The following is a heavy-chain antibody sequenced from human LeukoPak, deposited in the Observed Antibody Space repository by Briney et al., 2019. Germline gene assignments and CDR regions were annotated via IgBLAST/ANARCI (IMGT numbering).Heavy chain of an antibody. CDR3: ARFAVHRRIAVDGQFGLDY. CDR2: INPSGGST. J-gene: IGHJ4*02. Sequence: ASVKVSCKASGDTFTSYYMHWVRQAPGQGLEWMGIINPSGGSTNYAQKFQGRVTMTRDTSTSTVYMELSSLRSEDTAVYYCARFAVHRRIAVDGQFGLDYWGQGTLVTVSS. CDR1: GDTFTSYY. D-gene: IGHD6-19*01. V-gene: IGHV1-46*01.